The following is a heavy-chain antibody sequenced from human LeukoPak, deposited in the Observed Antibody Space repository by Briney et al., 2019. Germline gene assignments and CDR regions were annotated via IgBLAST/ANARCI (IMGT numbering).Heavy chain of an antibody. CDR2: ISYDGSNK. CDR3: ARSVDTAMAIAPTWFDP. CDR1: GFTFSSYA. J-gene: IGHJ5*02. V-gene: IGHV3-30*14. D-gene: IGHD5-18*01. Sequence: PGRSLRLSCAASGFTFSSYAMHWVRQAPGKGLEWVAVISYDGSNKYYADSVKGRFTISRDNSKNTLYLQMNSLRAEDTAVYYCARSVDTAMAIAPTWFDPWGQRTLVTVSS.